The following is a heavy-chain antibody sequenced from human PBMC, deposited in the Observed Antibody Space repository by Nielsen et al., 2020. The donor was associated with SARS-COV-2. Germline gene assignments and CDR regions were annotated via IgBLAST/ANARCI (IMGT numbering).Heavy chain of an antibody. J-gene: IGHJ6*02. V-gene: IGHV1-3*01. Sequence: ASVKVSCKASGYIFSSYAIHWVRQDPGQRLEWMGWINAGNGNTKYSQKLQGRVTITRDTSASTAYMELSSLRSEDTAVYYCARAPRVDYYGMDVWGQGTTVTVSS. D-gene: IGHD2-15*01. CDR2: INAGNGNT. CDR1: GYIFSSYA. CDR3: ARAPRVDYYGMDV.